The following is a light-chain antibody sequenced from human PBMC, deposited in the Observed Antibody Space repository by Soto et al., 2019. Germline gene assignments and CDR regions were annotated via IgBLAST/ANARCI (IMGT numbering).Light chain of an antibody. CDR2: EVS. V-gene: IGLV2-11*01. CDR3: SSYACTPTVL. Sequence: QSALTQPRSVSGSPGQSVTISCTGTSRDVGGYNYISWYQQHPGKAPKLMIYEVSTWPSGVPDRFSGSKSANTASLTISGLQAEEEAAYYCSSYACTPTVLFGRGTKLTVL. CDR1: SRDVGGYNY. J-gene: IGLJ2*01.